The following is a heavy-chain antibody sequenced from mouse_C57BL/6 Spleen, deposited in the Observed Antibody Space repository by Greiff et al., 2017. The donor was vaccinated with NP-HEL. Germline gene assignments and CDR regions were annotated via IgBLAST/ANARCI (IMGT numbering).Heavy chain of an antibody. CDR2: ISNLAYSI. V-gene: IGHV5-15*01. J-gene: IGHJ4*01. CDR3: ARTYGAVVAPMDY. D-gene: IGHD1-1*01. Sequence: EVMLVESGGGLVQPGGSLKLSCAASGFTFSDYGMAWVRQAPRKGPEWVAFISNLAYSIYYADTVTGRFTISRENAKNTLYLEMSSLRSEDTAMYYCARTYGAVVAPMDYWGQGTSVTVSS. CDR1: GFTFSDYG.